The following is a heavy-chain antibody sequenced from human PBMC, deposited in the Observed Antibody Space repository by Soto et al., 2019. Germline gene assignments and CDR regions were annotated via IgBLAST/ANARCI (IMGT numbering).Heavy chain of an antibody. CDR2: IYYSGST. V-gene: IGHV4-59*12. CDR1: GGSISSYY. D-gene: IGHD3-16*01. CDR3: TRGAFFYVWGSSRPHYFDY. J-gene: IGHJ4*02. Sequence: PSETLSLTCTVSGGSISSYYWSWIRQPPGKGLEWIGYIYYSGSTNYNPSPKSRVTISIDTSKNQFSLKLSSVTAADTAVYYCTRGAFFYVWGSSRPHYFDYWGQGTLVTVSS.